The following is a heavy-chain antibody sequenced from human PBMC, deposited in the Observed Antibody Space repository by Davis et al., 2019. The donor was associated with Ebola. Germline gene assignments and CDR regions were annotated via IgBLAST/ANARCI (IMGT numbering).Heavy chain of an antibody. V-gene: IGHV3-11*04. CDR3: ARGLTTGHATGY. D-gene: IGHD4/OR15-4a*01. CDR2: ISSSGSTI. J-gene: IGHJ4*02. CDR1: GFTFSSYW. Sequence: GESLKISCAASGFTFSSYWMSWIRQAPGKGLEWVSYISSSGSTIYYADSVKGRFTISRDNAKNSLYLQMNSLRAEDTAVYYCARGLTTGHATGYWGQGTLVTVSS.